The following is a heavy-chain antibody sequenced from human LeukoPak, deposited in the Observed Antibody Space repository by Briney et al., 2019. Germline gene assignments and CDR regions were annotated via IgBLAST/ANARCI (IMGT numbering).Heavy chain of an antibody. J-gene: IGHJ3*02. CDR3: AKSLRFLEWLFPHDAFDI. V-gene: IGHV3-9*01. Sequence: GGSLRLSCAASGFTFDDYAMHWVRQAPGKGLEWVSGISWNSGSIGYADSVKGRFTISRDNAKNSLCLQMNSLRAEDTALYYCAKSLRFLEWLFPHDAFDIWGQGTMVTVSS. CDR1: GFTFDDYA. D-gene: IGHD3-3*01. CDR2: ISWNSGSI.